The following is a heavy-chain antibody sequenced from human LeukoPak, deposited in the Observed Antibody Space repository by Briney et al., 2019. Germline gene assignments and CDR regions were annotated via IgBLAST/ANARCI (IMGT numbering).Heavy chain of an antibody. V-gene: IGHV1-46*01. CDR3: ATHSPEWRYSGYYNYYYMDV. Sequence: ASVKVSCKASGYTITNNYMHWVRQAPGHGLEWMGVINPSGTGTSYAQKFQGRITMSRDTSTSTVYMELSSLRSEDTAVYFCATHSPEWRYSGYYNYYYMDVWGNGTTVTVSS. J-gene: IGHJ6*03. CDR2: INPSGTGT. D-gene: IGHD5-12*01. CDR1: GYTITNNY.